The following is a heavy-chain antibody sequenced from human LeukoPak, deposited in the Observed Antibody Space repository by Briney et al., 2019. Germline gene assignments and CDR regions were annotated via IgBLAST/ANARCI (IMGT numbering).Heavy chain of an antibody. CDR2: IYFSGST. Sequence: SETLSLTCTVSGDSISSYYWSWIRQPPGKGLEWIGYIYFSGSTNYNPSLKSRVTMSVDTSKNQFSLNLGSVTAADTAVYYCARAGSGWSFDCWGQGTLVTVSS. V-gene: IGHV4-59*12. CDR1: GDSISSYY. CDR3: ARAGSGWSFDC. J-gene: IGHJ4*02. D-gene: IGHD6-19*01.